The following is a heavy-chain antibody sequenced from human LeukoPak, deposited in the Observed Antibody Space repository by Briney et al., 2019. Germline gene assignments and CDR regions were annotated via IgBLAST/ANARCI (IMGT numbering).Heavy chain of an antibody. CDR2: IIGPGGDT. CDR1: GFRFNSYA. D-gene: IGHD3-22*01. J-gene: IGHJ4*02. V-gene: IGHV3-23*01. Sequence: PGGSLRLSCTASGFRFNSYAMNWVRQAPGKGLEWVASIIGPGGDTYHAGSVRGRFTISRDNSKNTLYLQMNSLRAEDTAVYYCAKDRSLLYYYDSSGYYYPYWGQGTLVTVSS. CDR3: AKDRSLLYYYDSSGYYYPY.